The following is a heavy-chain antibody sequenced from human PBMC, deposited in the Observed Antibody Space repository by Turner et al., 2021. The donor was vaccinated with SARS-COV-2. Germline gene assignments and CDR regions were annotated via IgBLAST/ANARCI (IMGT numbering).Heavy chain of an antibody. CDR3: ARDYGELFFDY. J-gene: IGHJ4*02. D-gene: IGHD3-10*01. CDR1: GFTVSSNY. V-gene: IGHV3-53*04. Sequence: EVLLVESGGGLVQPGRSLRLSCAASGFTVSSNYMSWVRQAPGKGLEWVSVIYSGGSTFYADSVKGRFTISRHNSKNTLYLQMNSLRAEDTAVYYCARDYGELFFDYWGQGTLVTVSS. CDR2: IYSGGST.